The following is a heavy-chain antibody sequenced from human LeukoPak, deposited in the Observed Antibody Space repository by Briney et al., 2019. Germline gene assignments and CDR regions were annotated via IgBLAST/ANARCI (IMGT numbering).Heavy chain of an antibody. D-gene: IGHD3-10*01. CDR1: GYIFISND. CDR2: MNPNSGDT. V-gene: IGHV1-8*01. J-gene: IGHJ4*02. Sequence: ASVKVSCKASGYIFISNDINWVRQAAGQGPEWMGWMNPNSGDTGYTQKFQGRVAMTRSTSITTAYMELSSLRSEDTAVYYCARGPFGSGSFLDYWGQGTLVTVSS. CDR3: ARGPFGSGSFLDY.